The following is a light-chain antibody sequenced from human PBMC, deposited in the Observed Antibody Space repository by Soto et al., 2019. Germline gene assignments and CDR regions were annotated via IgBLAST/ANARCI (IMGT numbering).Light chain of an antibody. Sequence: QSVLTQPASVSGTPAQTITIPCTRSSSDVGGYHYVSWYQQYPGEAPKLVISEASNRPSGVSNRFSVPKSGNPASLTISGLQAEDEADYYCCSYTSSTTPLFGGGTKVTV. V-gene: IGLV2-14*01. CDR3: CSYTSSTTPL. J-gene: IGLJ2*01. CDR2: EAS. CDR1: SSDVGGYHY.